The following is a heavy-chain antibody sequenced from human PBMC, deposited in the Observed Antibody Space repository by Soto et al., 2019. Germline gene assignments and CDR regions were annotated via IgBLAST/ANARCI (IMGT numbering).Heavy chain of an antibody. CDR2: IKKDGSQI. V-gene: IGHV3-7*05. Sequence: EVQLVESGGGLVQPGGSLRLSCVASGFSFGSSWMTWVRQAPGKGLEWVANIKKDGSQISYMDSVRGRFTISRDNAKNSQYLQMNSLSAEDTALYYCARDVSPGSSSLYLDAFDIWGQGTMVTVSS. J-gene: IGHJ3*02. D-gene: IGHD6-13*01. CDR1: GFSFGSSW. CDR3: ARDVSPGSSSLYLDAFDI.